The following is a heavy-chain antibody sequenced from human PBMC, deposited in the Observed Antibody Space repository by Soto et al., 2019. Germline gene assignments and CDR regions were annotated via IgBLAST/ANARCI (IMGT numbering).Heavy chain of an antibody. CDR2: IKEDGSQK. CDR1: GLTFSSYW. J-gene: IGHJ6*02. CDR3: ARHDDYDPTGSLYAMDV. Sequence: EVQLVESGGGLVQPGGSLRLSCAASGLTFSSYWMTWVRQAPGKGLEWVANIKEDGSQKNYVDSVKGRFTISRDNARKSLYLHMSSLSAEDTAVYYCARHDDYDPTGSLYAMDVWGQGTAVIVSS. D-gene: IGHD3-22*01. V-gene: IGHV3-7*04.